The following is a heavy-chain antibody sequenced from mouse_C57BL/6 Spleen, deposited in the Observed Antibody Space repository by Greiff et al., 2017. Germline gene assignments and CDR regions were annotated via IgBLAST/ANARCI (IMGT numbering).Heavy chain of an antibody. CDR1: GYTFTSYW. J-gene: IGHJ3*01. D-gene: IGHD1-1*01. CDR2: IDPSDSYT. V-gene: IGHV1-69*01. Sequence: QVQLQQSGAELVMPGASVKLSCKASGYTFTSYWMHWVKQRPGQGLEWIGEIDPSDSYTNYNHKFKGKSTLTVDKSSSTAYMQLSSLTSEDSAVYYCARSHYGSSPAYWGQGTLVTVSA. CDR3: ARSHYGSSPAY.